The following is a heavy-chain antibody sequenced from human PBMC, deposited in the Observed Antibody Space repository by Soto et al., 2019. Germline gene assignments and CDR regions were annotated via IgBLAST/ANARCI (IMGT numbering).Heavy chain of an antibody. V-gene: IGHV4-30-2*01. D-gene: IGHD4-17*01. CDR2: IYHSGST. CDR1: GGSTSSGGYS. Sequence: SEALSLTCAVSGGSTSSGGYSWSWIRQPPRKGLEWIGYIYHSGSTYYNPSLKSRVTITVDRSKNQFSLKLSSVTAADTAVYYCARHENLHGEYDYWGQGTLVTVSS. J-gene: IGHJ4*02. CDR3: ARHENLHGEYDY.